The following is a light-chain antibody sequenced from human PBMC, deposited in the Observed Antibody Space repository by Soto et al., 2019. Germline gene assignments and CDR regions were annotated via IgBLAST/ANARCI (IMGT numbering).Light chain of an antibody. J-gene: IGKJ2*01. CDR3: QQSYSIPYT. V-gene: IGKV1-39*01. CDR1: QSIDTF. Sequence: DIQMTQSPSSLSASVGDRVTITCRASQSIDTFLNWYQQRPGKAPKLLIYAASSLQSGVPSTSSGSGSGTDFTLTVSSLQPEDFATYYCQQSYSIPYTFGQGTKLEIK. CDR2: AAS.